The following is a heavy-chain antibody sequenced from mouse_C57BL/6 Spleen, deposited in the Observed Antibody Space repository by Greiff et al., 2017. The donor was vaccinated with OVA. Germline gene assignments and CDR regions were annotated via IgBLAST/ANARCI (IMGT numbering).Heavy chain of an antibody. CDR3: ASPYGSSSFDY. V-gene: IGHV1-64*01. D-gene: IGHD1-1*01. CDR2: IHPNSGSN. J-gene: IGHJ2*01. CDR1: GYTFTSYW. Sequence: QVQLQQPGAELVKPGASVKLSCKASGYTFTSYWMHWVKQRPGQGLEWIGMIHPNSGSNNYNEKFKSKATLTVDKSSSTAYMQLSSLTSEDSAVYYCASPYGSSSFDYWGQGTTLTVSS.